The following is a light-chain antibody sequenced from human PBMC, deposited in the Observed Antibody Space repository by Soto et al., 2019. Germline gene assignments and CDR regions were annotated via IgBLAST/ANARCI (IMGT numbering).Light chain of an antibody. CDR2: GAS. CDR3: QQYNNGPPWT. J-gene: IGKJ1*01. V-gene: IGKV3-15*01. CDR1: QSVSSN. Sequence: EIVMTQSPATLSVSPGERATLSCRASQSVSSNLAWYQQKPGQAPRLLIYGASTRATGIPARFSGSGSGTEFTLTISSLQSEDFAVYYCQQYNNGPPWTFGQGTKGESK.